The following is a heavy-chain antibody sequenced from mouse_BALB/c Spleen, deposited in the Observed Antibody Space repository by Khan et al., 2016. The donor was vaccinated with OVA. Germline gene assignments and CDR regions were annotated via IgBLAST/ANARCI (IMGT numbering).Heavy chain of an antibody. CDR3: ARLLINFDY. Sequence: QVQLQQPGAELVNPGASVNLSCKASGYTLTSYWMHWVKQRPAQGLEWIGEINPSNGRTNYNEKFKSKATLTVDKSSSTAYMQLSSPTSEDSAVYYCARLLINFDYWGQGTTLTVSS. CDR1: GYTLTSYW. CDR2: INPSNGRT. V-gene: IGHV1S81*02. D-gene: IGHD2-1*01. J-gene: IGHJ2*01.